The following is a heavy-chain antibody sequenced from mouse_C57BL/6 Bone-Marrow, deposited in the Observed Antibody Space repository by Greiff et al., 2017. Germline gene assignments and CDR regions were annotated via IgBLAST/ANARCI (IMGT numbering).Heavy chain of an antibody. J-gene: IGHJ4*01. CDR1: GFTFSDSY. V-gene: IGHV5-12*01. CDR3: ARHDYVGAMDY. CDR2: ISNGGGST. Sequence: EVQLQESGGGLVQPGGSLKLSCAASGFTFSDSYMYWVRQTPEKRLEWVAYISNGGGSTYYPDTVKGRFTISRDNAKNTLYLQMSRLKSEDTAMYYCARHDYVGAMDYWGQGTSVTVSS. D-gene: IGHD2-4*01.